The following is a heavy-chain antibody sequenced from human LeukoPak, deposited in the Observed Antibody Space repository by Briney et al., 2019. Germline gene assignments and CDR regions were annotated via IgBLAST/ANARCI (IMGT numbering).Heavy chain of an antibody. CDR3: ARVSWFPGTSYYYMDV. V-gene: IGHV4-59*01. CDR1: GGSISSYY. CDR2: IYYSGST. D-gene: IGHD1-1*01. J-gene: IGHJ6*03. Sequence: PSETLSLTCTVSGGSISSYYWSWIRQPPGKGLEWTGYIYYSGSTNYNPSLKSRVTISVDTSKNQFSLNLTSVTAADSAVYYCARVSWFPGTSYYYMDVWGKGTTVTVSS.